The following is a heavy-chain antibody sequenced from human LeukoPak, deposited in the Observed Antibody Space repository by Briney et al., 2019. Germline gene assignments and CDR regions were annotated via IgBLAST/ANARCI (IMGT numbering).Heavy chain of an antibody. CDR2: INSSGGRS. CDR1: GYTFTTYY. Sequence: GASVKVSCKASGYTFTTYYLHWVRQAPGQGLEWMGIINSSGGRSTYAQKFQGRVTMTRDTSTSTVYMELSSLRSEDTAVYYCARCDYYDSRSFDYWGQGSLVTVSS. J-gene: IGHJ4*02. D-gene: IGHD3-22*01. CDR3: ARCDYYDSRSFDY. V-gene: IGHV1-46*01.